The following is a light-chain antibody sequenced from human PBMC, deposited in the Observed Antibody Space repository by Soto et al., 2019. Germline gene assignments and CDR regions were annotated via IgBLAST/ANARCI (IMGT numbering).Light chain of an antibody. CDR2: GAS. V-gene: IGKV3-20*01. J-gene: IGKJ1*01. CDR3: HQYGRSPPWT. Sequence: EIVLTQSPGTLSLSPGEGATLSCRASQSVSSTYLAWYQQKPGQAPRLLIYGASIRATGLPDRFSGSGSGTDFTLTISRLAPEDFAVYYCHQYGRSPPWTFGQGTKLEIK. CDR1: QSVSSTY.